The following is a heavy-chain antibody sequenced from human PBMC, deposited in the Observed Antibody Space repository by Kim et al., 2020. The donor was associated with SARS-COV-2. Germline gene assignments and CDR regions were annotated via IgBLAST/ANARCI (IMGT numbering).Heavy chain of an antibody. V-gene: IGHV4-59*13. CDR3: ARVGRGVLRYFEGSGYYYDY. Sequence: SETLSLTCTVSGGSISSYYWSWIRQPPVKGLEWIGYIYYSGSTNYNPSLESRVTISVDTSKNQFSLKLSSVTAADTAVYYCARVGRGVLRYFEGSGYYYDYWGQGTLVTVSS. J-gene: IGHJ4*02. CDR1: GGSISSYY. CDR2: IYYSGST. D-gene: IGHD3-9*01.